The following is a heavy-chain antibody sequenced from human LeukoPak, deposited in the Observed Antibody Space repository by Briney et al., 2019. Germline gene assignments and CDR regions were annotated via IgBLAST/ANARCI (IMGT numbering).Heavy chain of an antibody. CDR3: ARRGLGFRGWYGY. CDR1: GGSISSSSYY. CDR2: IYYSRST. Sequence: PSETLSLTCTVSGGSISSSSYYWGWIRQPPGKGLEWIGSIYYSRSTYYNPSLKSRVTISVDTSKNQFSLKLSSVTAADTAVYYCARRGLGFRGWYGYWGQGTLVTVSS. J-gene: IGHJ4*02. V-gene: IGHV4-39*01. D-gene: IGHD6-19*01.